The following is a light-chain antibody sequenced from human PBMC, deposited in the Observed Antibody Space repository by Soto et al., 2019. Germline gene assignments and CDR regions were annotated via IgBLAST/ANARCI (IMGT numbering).Light chain of an antibody. Sequence: QYALTQPPSVSGSPGQSVTISCTGTSSDVGTYNRVSWYQQPPGTAPKLMIYDVSNRPSGVPDRFSGSKSGNTASLTISGLQAEDEADYYCTSYTTSRTYVFGSGTKLTVL. CDR1: SSDVGTYNR. CDR3: TSYTTSRTYV. V-gene: IGLV2-18*02. CDR2: DVS. J-gene: IGLJ1*01.